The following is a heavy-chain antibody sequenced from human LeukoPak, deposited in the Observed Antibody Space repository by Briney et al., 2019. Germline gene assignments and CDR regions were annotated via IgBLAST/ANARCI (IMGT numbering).Heavy chain of an antibody. CDR1: GFTFSSYA. J-gene: IGHJ4*02. CDR2: ISYDGSNK. CDR3: ARGRPHGNDY. V-gene: IGHV3-30-3*01. D-gene: IGHD4-23*01. Sequence: GRSLRLSCAASGFTFSSYAMHWVRQAPGKGLEWVAVISYDGSNKYYADSVKGRFTISRDNSKNTLYLQMNSLRVEDTAVYYCARGRPHGNDYWGQGTLVAVSS.